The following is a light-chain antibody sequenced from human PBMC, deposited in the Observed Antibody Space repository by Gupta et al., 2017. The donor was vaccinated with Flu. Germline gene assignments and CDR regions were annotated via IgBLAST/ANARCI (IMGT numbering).Light chain of an antibody. CDR2: EVS. J-gene: IGLJ1*01. CDR3: TSYTNNSALYA. CDR1: SSDVGTYNN. V-gene: IGLV2-14*01. Sequence: QSALTQPASVSGSPGQSITISCTGTSSDVGTYNNVSWYLQHPGKAPKLMMYEVSNRPSGVSNRFSGSKSGNTASLTISGLQAEDEDDYYCTSYTNNSALYACGTGTKVTVL.